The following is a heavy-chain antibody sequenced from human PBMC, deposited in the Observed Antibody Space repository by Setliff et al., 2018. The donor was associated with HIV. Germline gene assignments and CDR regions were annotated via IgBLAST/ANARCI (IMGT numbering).Heavy chain of an antibody. D-gene: IGHD3-9*01. CDR1: GGPISSHY. J-gene: IGHJ4*02. CDR3: ARVRGYDILTGYSHRVDY. Sequence: SETLSLTCTVSGGPISSHYRSWIRQPPGKGLEWIGSIYYSGSTNYNPSLKSRVTISVDTSKNQFSLKLSSVTAADTAVYYCARVRGYDILTGYSHRVDYWGQGTLVTSPQ. CDR2: IYYSGST. V-gene: IGHV4-59*11.